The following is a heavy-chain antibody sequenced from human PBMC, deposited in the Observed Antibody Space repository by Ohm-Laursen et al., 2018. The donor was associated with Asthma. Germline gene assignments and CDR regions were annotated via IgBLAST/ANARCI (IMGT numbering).Heavy chain of an antibody. V-gene: IGHV4-61*01. J-gene: IGHJ6*02. D-gene: IGHD3-10*01. CDR2: IYYSGST. Sequence: PSETLSLTCIVSGGSVSSGSYYWSWIRQPPGKGLEWIGYIYYSGSTNYNPSLKSRVTISVDTSKNQFSLKLSSVTAADTAVYYCARDYRFGEKGRNYYYYGMDVWGQGTTVTVSS. CDR1: GGSVSSGSYY. CDR3: ARDYRFGEKGRNYYYYGMDV.